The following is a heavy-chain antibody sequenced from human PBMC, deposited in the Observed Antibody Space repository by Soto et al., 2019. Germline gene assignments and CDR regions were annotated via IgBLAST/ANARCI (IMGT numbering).Heavy chain of an antibody. V-gene: IGHV4-31*03. J-gene: IGHJ4*02. CDR2: IFYSGST. CDR3: ARVRLRDKNNYGSTGFDY. CDR1: GGSISSGDYY. Sequence: ASETLSLTCTVSGGSISSGDYYWSWIRQHPGKGLEWIGYIFYSGSTYYNPSLESRVTISVDTSKNHFSLRLSSVTAADTAVYYCARVRLRDKNNYGSTGFDYWGQGTLVTSPQ. D-gene: IGHD3-10*01.